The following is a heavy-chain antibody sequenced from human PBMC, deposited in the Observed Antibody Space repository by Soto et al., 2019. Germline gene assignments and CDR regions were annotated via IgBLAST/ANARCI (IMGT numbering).Heavy chain of an antibody. V-gene: IGHV3-48*02. CDR3: ARALHLWFGESQKTYGMDV. J-gene: IGHJ6*02. D-gene: IGHD3-10*01. Sequence: GGSLRLSCAASGFTFSSYSMNWVRQAPGKGLECVSYISSSSSTIYYADSVKGRFTISRDNAKNSLYLQMNSLRDEDTAVYYCARALHLWFGESQKTYGMDVWGRGTTVTVSS. CDR1: GFTFSSYS. CDR2: ISSSSSTI.